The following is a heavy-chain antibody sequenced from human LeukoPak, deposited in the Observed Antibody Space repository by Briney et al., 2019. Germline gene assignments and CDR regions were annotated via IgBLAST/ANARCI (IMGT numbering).Heavy chain of an antibody. D-gene: IGHD2-15*01. CDR3: AKNGGSQCYSHLDS. J-gene: IGHJ4*02. V-gene: IGHV3-23*01. CDR1: GFTFSSYA. CDR2: TSGSGGST. Sequence: GGSLRLSCAASGFTFSSYAMSWVRQAPGKGLEWFSGTSGSGGSTYYAGSVKGRFTISRDNSKNTLYIQMNSLRVEDTAVYYCAKNGGSQCYSHLDSWGQGTLVTVSS.